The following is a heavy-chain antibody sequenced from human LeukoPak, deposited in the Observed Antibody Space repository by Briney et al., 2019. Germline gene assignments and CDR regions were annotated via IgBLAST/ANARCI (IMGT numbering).Heavy chain of an antibody. J-gene: IGHJ4*02. Sequence: GGSLRLSCAASGFTFSSYGMHWVRQAPGKGLEWVAVISYDGSNKYYADSVKGRFTISRDNSKNTLYLQMNSLRAEDTAVYYCAKPGFDYGPSYYFDYWGQGTLVTVSS. CDR1: GFTFSSYG. V-gene: IGHV3-30*18. CDR3: AKPGFDYGPSYYFDY. D-gene: IGHD3-16*01. CDR2: ISYDGSNK.